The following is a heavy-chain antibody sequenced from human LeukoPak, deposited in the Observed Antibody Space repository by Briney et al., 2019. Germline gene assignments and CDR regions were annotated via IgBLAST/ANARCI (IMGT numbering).Heavy chain of an antibody. V-gene: IGHV4-39*02. CDR3: ARVDTAMATVDY. Sequence: SETLSLTCTVSGDSISDSDYYWGWIRQPPGKGLEWIGSIYYTGSTYYNPSLKSRLTISVDTSNNQFSLKLSSVTAADTAVYYCARVDTAMATVDYWGQGTLVTVSS. D-gene: IGHD5-18*01. CDR1: GDSISDSDYY. J-gene: IGHJ4*02. CDR2: IYYTGST.